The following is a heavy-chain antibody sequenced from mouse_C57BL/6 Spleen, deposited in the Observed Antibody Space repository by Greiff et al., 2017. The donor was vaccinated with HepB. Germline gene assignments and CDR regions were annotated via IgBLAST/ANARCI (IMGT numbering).Heavy chain of an antibody. CDR1: GYTFTSYW. V-gene: IGHV1-52*01. CDR2: IDPSDSET. D-gene: IGHD2-2*01. Sequence: QVQLQQPGAELVRPGSSVTLSCKASGYTFTSYWMHWVKQRPIQGLEWIGNIDPSDSETHYNQKFKDKATLTVDKSSSTAYMQLSSLTSEDSAVYYCANSYGYDGWFAYWGQGTLVTVSA. CDR3: ANSYGYDGWFAY. J-gene: IGHJ3*01.